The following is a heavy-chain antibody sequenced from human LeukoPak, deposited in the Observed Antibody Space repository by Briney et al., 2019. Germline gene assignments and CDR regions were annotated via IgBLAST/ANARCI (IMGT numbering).Heavy chain of an antibody. V-gene: IGHV3-23*01. CDR1: GFTFTSYS. CDR2: TSDRGDYA. J-gene: IGHJ4*02. Sequence: GGSLRLSCAASGFTFTSYSMSWVRQAPGKGLEWVSGTSDRGDYAYYADSVKGRFTISRDNSKNTLYLQMNSLRAEDTALYFCAKKAQYNGNYPLDYWGQGTLVTVSS. D-gene: IGHD1-26*01. CDR3: AKKAQYNGNYPLDY.